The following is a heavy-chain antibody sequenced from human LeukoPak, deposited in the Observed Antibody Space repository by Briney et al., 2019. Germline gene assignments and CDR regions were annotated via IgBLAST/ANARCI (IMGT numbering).Heavy chain of an antibody. CDR1: GLTFGDYA. CDR3: AREPSSSLRWAPFDY. V-gene: IGHV3-9*01. Sequence: PGRSLRLSCAVSGLTFGDYALHWVRQAPGKGLEWVSGITWNGGSIGYADSVKGRFTISRDNAKNTLYLQMNSLRAEDTAVYYCAREPSSSLRWAPFDYWGQGTLVTVSS. J-gene: IGHJ4*02. D-gene: IGHD4-23*01. CDR2: ITWNGGSI.